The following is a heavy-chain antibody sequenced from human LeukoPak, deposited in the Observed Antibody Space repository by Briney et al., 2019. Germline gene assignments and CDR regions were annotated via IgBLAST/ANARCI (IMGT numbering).Heavy chain of an antibody. D-gene: IGHD5-18*01. CDR2: ISNTGGT. Sequence: SETLSLTCSVSGVAISSHSWSWVRQPPGEGLESIGYISNTGGTNYNPSLKSRVTISVDTSKNEVSLKLASVTAADTAVYYCARGSDSYGYPYYYYYYMDVWGEGTAVTVSS. CDR3: ARGSDSYGYPYYYYYYMDV. J-gene: IGHJ6*03. CDR1: GVAISSHS. V-gene: IGHV4-59*11.